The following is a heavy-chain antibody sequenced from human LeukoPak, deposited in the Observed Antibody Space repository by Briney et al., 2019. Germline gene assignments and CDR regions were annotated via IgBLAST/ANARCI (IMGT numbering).Heavy chain of an antibody. V-gene: IGHV3-30-3*01. CDR1: GFTFSSYA. CDR3: ARAEDPYIVVVVAAFDY. CDR2: ISYDGSNK. Sequence: GRSLRLSCAASGFTFSSYAMHWVRQAPGKGLEWVAVISYDGSNKYYADSVKGRFTISRDNSKNTLYLQMNSLRAEDTAVYYCARAEDPYIVVVVAAFDYWGQGTLVTVSS. D-gene: IGHD2-15*01. J-gene: IGHJ4*02.